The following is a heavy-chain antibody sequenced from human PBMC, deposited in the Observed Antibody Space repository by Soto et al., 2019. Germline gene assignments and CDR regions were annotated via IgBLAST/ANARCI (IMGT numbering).Heavy chain of an antibody. D-gene: IGHD3-3*01. CDR3: ATDYYDFWSGPTRAYYGMDV. V-gene: IGHV1-24*01. J-gene: IGHJ6*02. CDR1: GYPLTELS. Sequence: ASVKVSCKVSGYPLTELSMHWVRQAPGKGLEWMGGFDPEDGETIYAQKFQGRVTMTEDTSTDTAYMELSSLRSEDTAVYYCATDYYDFWSGPTRAYYGMDVWGQGTTVTVSS. CDR2: FDPEDGET.